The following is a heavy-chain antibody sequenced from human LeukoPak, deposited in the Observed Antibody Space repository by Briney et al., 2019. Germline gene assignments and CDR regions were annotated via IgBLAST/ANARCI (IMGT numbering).Heavy chain of an antibody. CDR3: AKSMTLQWRGFFDL. Sequence: TGGSLRLSCAAPGFAFTNYAMHWVRQAPGKGLEWVAVISYDGNIEYYTDSVRGRFTISRDNSKNTLYLQKNSLRADDTAIYYCAKSMTLQWRGFFDLWGRGTHVTVSS. CDR2: ISYDGNIE. V-gene: IGHV3-30-3*02. D-gene: IGHD6-19*01. J-gene: IGHJ2*01. CDR1: GFAFTNYA.